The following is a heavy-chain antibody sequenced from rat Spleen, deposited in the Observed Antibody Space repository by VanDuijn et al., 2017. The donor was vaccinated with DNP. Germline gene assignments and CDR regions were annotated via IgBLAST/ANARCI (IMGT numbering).Heavy chain of an antibody. D-gene: IGHD5-1*01. CDR3: AVQLGVFDY. Sequence: EVQLQESGPGLVKPSQSLSLTCSVTGYSITISYRWNWIRKFPGNKLECMGYINSADSTYYNPSLKRRISITRDTSKNQFLLQVNSVTTEDTATYYCAVQLGVFDYWGQGVMVTVSS. CDR1: GYSITISYR. J-gene: IGHJ2*01. CDR2: INSADST. V-gene: IGHV3-3*01.